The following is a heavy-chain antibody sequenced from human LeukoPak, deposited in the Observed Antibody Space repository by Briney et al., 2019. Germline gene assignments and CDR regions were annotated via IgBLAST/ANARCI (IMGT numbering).Heavy chain of an antibody. CDR1: GFILSSYA. CDR3: AREVYSYGLGAFDY. J-gene: IGHJ4*02. CDR2: VSIDGNTK. V-gene: IGHV3-30*04. D-gene: IGHD5-18*01. Sequence: GGSLRLSCAASGFILSSYAVHWVRQAPGEGLEWLAVVSIDGNTKFYADSVKGRFTISRDNFENTVSLQVNSLRAADTAVYYCAREVYSYGLGAFDYWGQGTLVTVSS.